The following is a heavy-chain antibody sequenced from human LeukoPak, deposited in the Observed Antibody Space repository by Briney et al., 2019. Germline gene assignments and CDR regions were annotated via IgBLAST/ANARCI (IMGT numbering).Heavy chain of an antibody. D-gene: IGHD3-22*01. J-gene: IGHJ4*02. CDR3: GIRDTSDYYVF. CDR2: TGSNGGT. V-gene: IGHV3-23*01. Sequence: GGSLRLSCTGSGFSFRTYAFSWVRQALGKGVEWVYATGSNGGTYCEGSVKGRFTISRDNSKNAMYLQMNGLRADDTAVYYCGIRDTSDYYVFWGQGTLVTVSS. CDR1: GFSFRTYA.